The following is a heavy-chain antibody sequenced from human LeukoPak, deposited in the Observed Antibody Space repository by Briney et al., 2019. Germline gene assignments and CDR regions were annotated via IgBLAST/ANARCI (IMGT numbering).Heavy chain of an antibody. CDR1: GFPFSTFW. CDR3: ARDLTVGPTTDYFDY. D-gene: IGHD1-26*01. CDR2: INQDGSEK. J-gene: IGHJ4*02. Sequence: PGGSLRLSCAVSGFPFSTFWMSWVRQAPGKGLEWVANINQDGSEKYYVDSVRGRFAISRDNAKNSLYLQMNSLRAEDTAVYYCARDLTVGPTTDYFDYWGQGTLVTVSS. V-gene: IGHV3-7*01.